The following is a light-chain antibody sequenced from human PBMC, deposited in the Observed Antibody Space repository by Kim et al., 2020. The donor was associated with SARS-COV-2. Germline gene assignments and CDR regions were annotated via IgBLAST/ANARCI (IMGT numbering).Light chain of an antibody. CDR2: EDN. CDR1: IRRMSSNY. Sequence: KTVTISCTRSIRRMSSNYVQWYQPRPGSAPTTVIYEDNQRPSGVPDRFSGSIDSSSNSASLTISGLKTEDEADYYCQSYDSSNLWVFGGGTQLTVL. V-gene: IGLV6-57*03. J-gene: IGLJ3*02. CDR3: QSYDSSNLWV.